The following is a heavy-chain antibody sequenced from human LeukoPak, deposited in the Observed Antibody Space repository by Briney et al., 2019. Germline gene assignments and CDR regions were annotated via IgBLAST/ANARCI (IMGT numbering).Heavy chain of an antibody. CDR3: ATETNGRHYDY. Sequence: GGSLRLSCTTSGLTFSTSGFNWVRQAPGKGLEWVASIGPTGFDRYHADSIKGRFTVSRDNANNFLYLQMDSLGAEDTAVYYCATETNGRHYDYWGQGTLLTVSS. V-gene: IGHV3-21*06. D-gene: IGHD1-14*01. CDR1: GLTFSTSG. CDR2: IGPTGFDR. J-gene: IGHJ4*02.